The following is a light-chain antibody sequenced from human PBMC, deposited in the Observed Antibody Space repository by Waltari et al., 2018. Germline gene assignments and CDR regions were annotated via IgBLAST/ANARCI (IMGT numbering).Light chain of an antibody. J-gene: IGKJ2*01. CDR1: QIVTSRY. Sequence: EIVLTQSPGTLSLSPGERATLSCRASQIVTSRYLAWYQQKPGQAPRLLIYGASSRATGIPDRFSGSGSGTDFTLTISRLEPEDFAVYYCQTYRSGDTFGQGTKLEIK. CDR2: GAS. CDR3: QTYRSGDT. V-gene: IGKV3-20*01.